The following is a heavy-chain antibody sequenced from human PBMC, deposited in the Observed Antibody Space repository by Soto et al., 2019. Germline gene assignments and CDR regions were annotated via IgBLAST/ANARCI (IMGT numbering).Heavy chain of an antibody. J-gene: IGHJ4*02. CDR2: IIPIFGTA. Sequence: QVQLVQSGAEVKKPGSSVKVSCKASGGTFSSYSINWVRQAPGQGLEWMGEIIPIFGTANCAQKSQGRVTITASQSTSTAAMALCIMRSEDTAVYSCARDGGSHSGGIDYWGQGTLVPVSS. V-gene: IGHV1-69*01. CDR3: ARDGGSHSGGIDY. D-gene: IGHD1-26*01. CDR1: GGTFSSYS.